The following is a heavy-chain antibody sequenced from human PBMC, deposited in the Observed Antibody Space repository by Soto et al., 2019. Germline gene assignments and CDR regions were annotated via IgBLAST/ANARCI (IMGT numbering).Heavy chain of an antibody. Sequence: SETLSLTCTVSGASITSDGYYWSWIRQHPGEGLEWVGYINYSGTTYYNPSLKSRLSISVDTSKNQFSLDLSSVTAADTAVYYCARRRGSSSSLGVGLMRHSYNSRHVLGTGTTVSVSS. CDR3: ARRRGSSSSLGVGLMRHSYNSRHV. D-gene: IGHD6-19*01. J-gene: IGHJ6*04. V-gene: IGHV4-31*03. CDR1: GASITSDGYY. CDR2: INYSGTT.